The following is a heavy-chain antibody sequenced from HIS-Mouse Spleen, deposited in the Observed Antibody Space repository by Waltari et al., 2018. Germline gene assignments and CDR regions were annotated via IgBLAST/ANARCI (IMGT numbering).Heavy chain of an antibody. Sequence: QLQLQESGPGLVKPSETLSRTCTVSGGSISSSSYSWGWIRQPPGKGLEWIGSIYYSGSTYYNPSLKSRVTISVDTSKNQFSLKLSSVTAADTAVYYCARVPGDYSGAFDIWGQGTMVTVSS. J-gene: IGHJ3*02. CDR3: ARVPGDYSGAFDI. D-gene: IGHD4-17*01. CDR2: IYYSGST. CDR1: GGSISSSSYS. V-gene: IGHV4-39*07.